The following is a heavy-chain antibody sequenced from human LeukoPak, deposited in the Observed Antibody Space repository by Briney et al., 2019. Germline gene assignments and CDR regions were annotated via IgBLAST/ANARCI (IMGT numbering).Heavy chain of an antibody. V-gene: IGHV4-30-4*01. CDR1: GGSISSGDYY. D-gene: IGHD2-2*01. CDR3: ARGGQLLLFYGMDV. CDR2: IYYSGNT. J-gene: IGHJ6*02. Sequence: KPSETLSLTCTVSGGSISSGDYYWSWIRQPPGKGLEWIGYIYYSGNTYYNPSLKSRVTISVDTSKNQFSLKLSSVTAADTAVYYCARGGQLLLFYGMDVWGQGTTVTVSS.